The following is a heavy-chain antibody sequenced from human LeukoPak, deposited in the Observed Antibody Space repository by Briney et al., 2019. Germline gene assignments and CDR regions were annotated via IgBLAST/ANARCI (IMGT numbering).Heavy chain of an antibody. CDR1: GGSTSSYY. CDR3: ARVTGYDWESSYDY. V-gene: IGHV4-59*01. Sequence: SETLSLTCTVSGGSTSSYYWSWIRQPPGKGLEWIGYIYYSGSTNYNPSLKSRVTISVDTSENQFSLKLSSVTAADTAVYYCARVTGYDWESSYDYWGQGTLVTVSS. J-gene: IGHJ4*02. CDR2: IYYSGST. D-gene: IGHD5-12*01.